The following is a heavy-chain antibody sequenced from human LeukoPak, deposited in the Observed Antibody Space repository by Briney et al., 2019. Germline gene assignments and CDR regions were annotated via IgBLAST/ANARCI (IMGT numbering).Heavy chain of an antibody. Sequence: SETLSLTCTVSGGSLSSSSHYWGWIRQPPGKGLEWIASIYYTGNTYHNPSLKSRVTISTDTSKNQFSLQLSSVTAADSAVYFCARLIVATTDFDYWGQGTLVTVSS. CDR2: IYYTGNT. D-gene: IGHD5-12*01. CDR1: GGSLSSSSHY. CDR3: ARLIVATTDFDY. J-gene: IGHJ4*02. V-gene: IGHV4-39*01.